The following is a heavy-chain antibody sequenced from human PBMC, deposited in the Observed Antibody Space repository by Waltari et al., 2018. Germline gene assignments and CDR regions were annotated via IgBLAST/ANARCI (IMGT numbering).Heavy chain of an antibody. Sequence: QLQLQESGPGLVKPSETLSLTFTVPSGAISSRGYYWGWVRQPPGKGLEWMGSNYDSGNTDYNPSLKNRVTRSVDTSKNQFSLKVTSVSDSDTSVYYCAKVWKNYRTDYWGQGTLVTVSS. V-gene: IGHV4-39*07. CDR3: AKVWKNYRTDY. D-gene: IGHD1-7*01. CDR1: SGAISSRGYY. J-gene: IGHJ4*02. CDR2: NYDSGNT.